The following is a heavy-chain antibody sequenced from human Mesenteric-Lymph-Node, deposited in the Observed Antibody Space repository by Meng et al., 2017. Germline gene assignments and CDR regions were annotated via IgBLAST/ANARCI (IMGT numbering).Heavy chain of an antibody. CDR2: IKSKTDGATT. CDR3: TTVKDRATYSLDY. D-gene: IGHD2-15*01. Sequence: GEFLKISWVASGSTFSIAWLNWVRQAPGKGLEWVGSIKSKTDGATTDYAAPVKGRSIISRDDSENTLFLQMNSLKTEDTAVYFCTTVKDRATYSLDYWGQGTLVTVSS. CDR1: GSTFSIAW. J-gene: IGHJ4*02. V-gene: IGHV3-15*01.